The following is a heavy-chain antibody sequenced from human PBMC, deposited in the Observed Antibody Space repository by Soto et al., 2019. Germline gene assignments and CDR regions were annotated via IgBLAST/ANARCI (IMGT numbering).Heavy chain of an antibody. J-gene: IGHJ4*02. V-gene: IGHV4-39*02. D-gene: IGHD3-16*01. CDR2: IYYSGST. CDR3: AEGSASSAYSPFDH. Sequence: QLQLQESGPGLVKPSETLSLTCNVSGDSIRSSNYYWGWIRQPPGKGLEWIGTIYYSGSTYYNPSLKRLVTISINTFNHHFSLMLCSVTAADTVVYYGAEGSASSAYSPFDHWGRGTLVTVSS. CDR1: GDSIRSSNYY.